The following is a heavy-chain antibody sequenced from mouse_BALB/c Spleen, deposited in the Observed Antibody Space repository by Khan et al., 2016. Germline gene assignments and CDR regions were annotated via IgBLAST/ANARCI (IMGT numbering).Heavy chain of an antibody. CDR3: ARNWAVDY. V-gene: IGHV1-9*01. CDR2: ILPGSGST. J-gene: IGHJ2*01. Sequence: QVQLKQSGAELMKPGASVKISCRATGYTFSSYWIEWIKQRPGHGLEWIGQILPGSGSTHYNENFKGKATFTADTSSNTVYMQLSSLTSEECAVYSCARNWAVDYWGQGTTLTVSS. CDR1: GYTFSSYW. D-gene: IGHD4-1*01.